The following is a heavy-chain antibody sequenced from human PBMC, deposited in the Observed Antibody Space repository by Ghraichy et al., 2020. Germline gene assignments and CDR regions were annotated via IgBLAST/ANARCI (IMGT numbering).Heavy chain of an antibody. D-gene: IGHD3-10*01. CDR1: GFTFRDFG. V-gene: IGHV3-7*03. CDR2: INQDGREK. Sequence: GGSLRLSCAASGFTFRDFGMHWVRQAPGKGLEWVANINQDGREKYYLGSVKGRFTISRDNAKNSLYLQMNSLRAEDTAVYYCNSGDTFDIWGQGTMVAVSS. CDR3: NSGDTFDI. J-gene: IGHJ3*02.